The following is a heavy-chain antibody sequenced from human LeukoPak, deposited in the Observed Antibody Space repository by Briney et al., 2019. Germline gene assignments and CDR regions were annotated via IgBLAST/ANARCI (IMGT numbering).Heavy chain of an antibody. D-gene: IGHD3-22*01. Sequence: PGESLKISFKGSGXSFTSYCIGWVRQMPGKGLEWMGIIYPGDSDTRYSPSFQGQVTISADKSISTAYLQWSSLKASDTAMYYCARQGPDSSGYSDDAFDIWGQGTMVTVSS. J-gene: IGHJ3*02. CDR1: GXSFTSYC. CDR2: IYPGDSDT. V-gene: IGHV5-51*01. CDR3: ARQGPDSSGYSDDAFDI.